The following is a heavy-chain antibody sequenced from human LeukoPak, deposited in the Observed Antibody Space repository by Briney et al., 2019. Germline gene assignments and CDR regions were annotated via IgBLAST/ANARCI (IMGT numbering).Heavy chain of an antibody. J-gene: IGHJ4*02. CDR1: GFTFSNAW. Sequence: GGSLRLSCAAFGFTFSNAWMSWVRQAPGKGLEGGGRIKSKTDGGTTDYAAPVKGRFTISRDDSKNTLYLQMNSLKTEDTAVYYCATDSSSGWYYFDYWGQGTLVTVSS. CDR2: IKSKTDGGTT. D-gene: IGHD6-19*01. CDR3: ATDSSSGWYYFDY. V-gene: IGHV3-15*01.